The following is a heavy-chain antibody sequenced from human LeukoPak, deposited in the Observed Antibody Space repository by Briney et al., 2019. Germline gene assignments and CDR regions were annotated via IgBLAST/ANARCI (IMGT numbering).Heavy chain of an antibody. CDR1: GFTFNNYE. Sequence: GGSLRLSCAASGFTFNNYEMHWVRQTAGKGLEWVSAVSIAADTFYAGSVKGRLSISRDNAESSLFLQMNSLRAGDTAVYYCAREGRMGTADAFDVWGQGTMVTVSS. CDR2: VSIAADT. J-gene: IGHJ3*01. V-gene: IGHV3-13*01. D-gene: IGHD1-14*01. CDR3: AREGRMGTADAFDV.